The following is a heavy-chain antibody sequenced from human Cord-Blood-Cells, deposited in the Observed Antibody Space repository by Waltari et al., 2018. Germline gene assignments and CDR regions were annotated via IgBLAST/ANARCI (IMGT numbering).Heavy chain of an antibody. Sequence: QVQLQESGPGLVKPSETLSLTCAVSGYSISSGYYCGWIRQPPGKGLEWIGSIYHSGSTYYNPSLKSRVTISVDTSKNQFSLKLSSVTAADTAVYYCARVNGHSSFDYWGQGTLVTVSS. CDR1: GYSISSGYY. CDR2: IYHSGST. D-gene: IGHD6-13*01. V-gene: IGHV4-38-2*01. J-gene: IGHJ4*02. CDR3: ARVNGHSSFDY.